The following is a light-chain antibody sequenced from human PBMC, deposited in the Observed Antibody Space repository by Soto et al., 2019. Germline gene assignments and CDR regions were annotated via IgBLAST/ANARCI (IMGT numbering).Light chain of an antibody. J-gene: IGLJ3*02. CDR2: EVS. CDR1: SSDVGFYNY. Sequence: QSALTQPASVCGSPGQSITIPCTGTSSDVGFYNYVSWYRQYPGMAPKLLIYEVSYRPAGISNRLSGSKSGNTASLTISRLLPEDEADYYCSSYTRSSLWVFGGGTKLTVL. V-gene: IGLV2-14*01. CDR3: SSYTRSSLWV.